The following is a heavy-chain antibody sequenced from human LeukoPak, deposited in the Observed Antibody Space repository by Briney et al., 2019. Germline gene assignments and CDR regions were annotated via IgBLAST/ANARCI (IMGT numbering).Heavy chain of an antibody. V-gene: IGHV3-30*18. CDR1: GFTFSSYG. J-gene: IGHJ4*02. CDR3: AKGSAAISC. Sequence: GGSLRLSCAASGFTFSSYGMHWVRQAPGKGLEWVAVISYDGSNKYYADSVKGRFTISRDNSKNTLYLQMNSLRAEDTAVYYCAKGSAAISCWGQGTLVTVSS. D-gene: IGHD2-2*01. CDR2: ISYDGSNK.